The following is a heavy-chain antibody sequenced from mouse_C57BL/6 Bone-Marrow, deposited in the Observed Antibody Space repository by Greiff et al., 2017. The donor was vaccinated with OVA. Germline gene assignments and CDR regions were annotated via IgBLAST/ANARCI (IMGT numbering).Heavy chain of an antibody. CDR3: TVGTVVATDHFDY. J-gene: IGHJ2*01. V-gene: IGHV1-5*01. D-gene: IGHD1-1*01. CDR2: IYPGNSDT. Sequence: ESGTVLARPGASVKMSCKTSGYTFTSYWMHWVKQRPGQGLEWIGAIYPGNSDTSYNQKFKGKAKLTAVTSASTAYMELSSLTNEDSAVYYCTVGTVVATDHFDYWGQGTTLTVSS. CDR1: GYTFTSYW.